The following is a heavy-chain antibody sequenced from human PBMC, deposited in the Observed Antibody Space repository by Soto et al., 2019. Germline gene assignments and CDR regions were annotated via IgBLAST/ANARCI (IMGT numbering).Heavy chain of an antibody. D-gene: IGHD5-18*01. V-gene: IGHV3-23*01. CDR3: AKGYSYGYYYYYYMDV. Sequence: GGSLRLSCAASGFTFSSYAMSWVRQAPGKGLEWVSAISGSGGSTYYADSVKGRFTISRDNSKNTLYLQMNSLRAEDTAVYYCAKGYSYGYYYYYYMDVWGKGTTVTVSS. CDR1: GFTFSSYA. J-gene: IGHJ6*03. CDR2: ISGSGGST.